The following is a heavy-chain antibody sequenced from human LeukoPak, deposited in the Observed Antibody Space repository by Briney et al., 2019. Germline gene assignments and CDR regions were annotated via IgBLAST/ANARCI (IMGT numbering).Heavy chain of an antibody. CDR2: MNPNSGNT. CDR3: ARGPRYDYVWGSYRLHDNDY. V-gene: IGHV1-8*01. J-gene: IGHJ4*02. D-gene: IGHD3-16*02. Sequence: ASVKVSCKASGYTFTSYDIKWVRQPTGQGLEWMGWMNPNSGNTGYAQKFQGRVTMTRNTSISTAYMELSSLRSEDTAVYYCARGPRYDYVWGSYRLHDNDYWGQGTLVTVSS. CDR1: GYTFTSYD.